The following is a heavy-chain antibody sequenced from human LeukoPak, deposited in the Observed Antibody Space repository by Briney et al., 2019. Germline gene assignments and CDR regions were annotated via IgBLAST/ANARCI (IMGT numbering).Heavy chain of an antibody. CDR1: GFTFSGYE. D-gene: IGHD3-3*01. CDR2: IKQDGSEK. V-gene: IGHV3-7*01. Sequence: QPGGSLRLSCAASGFTFSGYEMNWVRQAPGKGLEWVANIKQDGSEKYYVDSVKGRFTISRDNAKNSLYLQMNSPRAEDTAVYYCARGGAIFGVDFDYWGQGTLVTVSS. CDR3: ARGGAIFGVDFDY. J-gene: IGHJ4*02.